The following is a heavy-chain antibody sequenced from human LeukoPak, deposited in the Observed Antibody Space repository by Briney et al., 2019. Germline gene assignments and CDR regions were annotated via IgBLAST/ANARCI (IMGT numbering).Heavy chain of an antibody. Sequence: PSNTLSLTCAVYGGSFSCYYWSWIRQPPGKGLEGIGEINQSGSTNYHPSLKTRVTISVDTSKNQLSLKLRSVTAADTAVYYCARQSPLAYCGAECDLDGFDIWGQGTMVTVS. J-gene: IGHJ3*02. V-gene: IGHV4-34*01. CDR1: GGSFSCYY. D-gene: IGHD2-21*01. CDR3: ARQSPLAYCGAECDLDGFDI. CDR2: INQSGST.